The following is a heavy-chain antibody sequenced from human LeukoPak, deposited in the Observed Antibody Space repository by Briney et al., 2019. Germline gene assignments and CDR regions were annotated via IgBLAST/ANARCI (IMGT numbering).Heavy chain of an antibody. Sequence: ASVKVSCKASGYTFTGYYMHWVRQAPGQGLEWMGWINPNSGGTTYAQNFQGRVTMTRDTSISTAYMELSRLRSDDTSVYYCAREGYCFGSNCPAPYWGQGTLVTVSS. D-gene: IGHD2-15*01. CDR1: GYTFTGYY. CDR2: INPNSGGT. V-gene: IGHV1-2*02. J-gene: IGHJ4*02. CDR3: AREGYCFGSNCPAPY.